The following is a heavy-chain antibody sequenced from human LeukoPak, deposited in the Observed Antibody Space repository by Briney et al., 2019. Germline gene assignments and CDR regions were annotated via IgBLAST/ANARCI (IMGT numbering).Heavy chain of an antibody. Sequence: GSSVKVPCKASGGTFSSYAISWVRQAPGQGLEWMGRIIPILGIANYAQKFQGRVTITADKSTSTAYMELSSLRSEDTAVYYCASIQDTAMVSNYWGQGTLVTVSS. V-gene: IGHV1-69*04. D-gene: IGHD5-18*01. CDR3: ASIQDTAMVSNY. J-gene: IGHJ4*02. CDR1: GGTFSSYA. CDR2: IIPILGIA.